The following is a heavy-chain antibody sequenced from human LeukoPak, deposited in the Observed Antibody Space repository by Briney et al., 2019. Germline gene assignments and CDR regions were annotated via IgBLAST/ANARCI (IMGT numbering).Heavy chain of an antibody. CDR1: GFTFSNYW. D-gene: IGHD3-22*01. Sequence: GGSLRLSCAASGFTFSNYWMTWVRQAPDKGLEWVANIKQDGSEQYYVDSVRGRFTISRDNAKNSLYLQMNSLGPEDTAVYFCARDPYSGNYGSYYYYYMDVWGKGTTVTVSS. CDR2: IKQDGSEQ. V-gene: IGHV3-7*01. CDR3: ARDPYSGNYGSYYYYYMDV. J-gene: IGHJ6*03.